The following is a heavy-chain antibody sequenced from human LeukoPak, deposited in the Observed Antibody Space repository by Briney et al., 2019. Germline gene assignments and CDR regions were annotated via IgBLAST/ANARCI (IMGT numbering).Heavy chain of an antibody. V-gene: IGHV3-48*01. CDR3: ARESTLEWLPFDY. Sequence: GGSLRLSCAASGFTVSSNEMSWVRQAPGKGLEWVSYISSSSSTIYYADSVKGRFTISRDNAKNSLYLQMNSLRAEDTAVYYCARESTLEWLPFDYWGQGTLVTVSS. D-gene: IGHD3-3*01. CDR1: GFTVSSNE. CDR2: ISSSSSTI. J-gene: IGHJ4*02.